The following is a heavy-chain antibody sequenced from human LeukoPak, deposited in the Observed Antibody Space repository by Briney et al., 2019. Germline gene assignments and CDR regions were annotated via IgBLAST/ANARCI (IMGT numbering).Heavy chain of an antibody. CDR3: ARHRRVTMVRGVGIMDV. V-gene: IGHV4-39*01. D-gene: IGHD3-10*01. J-gene: IGHJ6*02. CDR1: GGSISSSSYY. CDR2: IYYSGST. Sequence: PSETPSLTCTVSGGSISSSSYYGGWIRQPPGQGLEWIGRIYYSGSTYYNPSLKSRVTISVDTSKNHFSLKLSSVTAADTAVYYCARHRRVTMVRGVGIMDVWGQGTTVTVSS.